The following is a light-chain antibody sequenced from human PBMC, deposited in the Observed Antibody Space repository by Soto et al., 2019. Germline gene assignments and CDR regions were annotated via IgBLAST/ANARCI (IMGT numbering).Light chain of an antibody. V-gene: IGKV3-11*01. CDR3: QQRDNWPPRIT. CDR2: DAS. J-gene: IGKJ5*01. CDR1: QTVRTY. Sequence: EIVLTQSTDTLSLSPGERATLSCRASQTVRTYLAWYQQKPDQAPRLLMFDASNRATGIPPRFSASGSGTDFTLTISSLEPEDFAVYYCQQRDNWPPRITFGQGTRLEIK.